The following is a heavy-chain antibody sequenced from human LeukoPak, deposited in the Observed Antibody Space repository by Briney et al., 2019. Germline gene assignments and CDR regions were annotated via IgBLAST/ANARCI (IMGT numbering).Heavy chain of an antibody. CDR1: GGTFSSYA. CDR3: ASLQGPFDY. V-gene: IGHV1-69*13. J-gene: IGHJ4*02. Sequence: ASVTVSCKASGGTFSSYAIDWVRQAPGQGLEWMGGIIPIFGTTNYAQKFQGRVTITAVESMRTAYMELSSLRSEDTGVYYCASLQGPFDYWGQGTLVTVSS. CDR2: IIPIFGTT. D-gene: IGHD4-11*01.